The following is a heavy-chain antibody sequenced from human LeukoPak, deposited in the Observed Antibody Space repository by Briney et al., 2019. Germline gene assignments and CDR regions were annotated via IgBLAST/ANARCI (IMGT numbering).Heavy chain of an antibody. CDR1: GGSISSGSYY. CDR3: ARDHWYYYGSGSYYPNWFLP. CDR2: IYTSGST. D-gene: IGHD3-10*01. Sequence: SETLSLTCTVSGGSISSGSYYWSWIRQPAGKGLEWIGRIYTSGSTNYNPSLKSRVTISVDTSKNQFSLKLSSVTAADTAVHYCARDHWYYYGSGSYYPNWFLPWGQGTLVTVSS. J-gene: IGHJ5*02. V-gene: IGHV4-61*02.